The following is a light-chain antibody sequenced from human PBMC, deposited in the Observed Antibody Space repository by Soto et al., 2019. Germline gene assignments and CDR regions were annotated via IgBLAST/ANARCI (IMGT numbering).Light chain of an antibody. J-gene: IGKJ4*01. CDR2: GAV. CDR1: QSISSY. V-gene: IGKV1-39*01. CDR3: QQSYSSPRT. Sequence: DIPMTQSPSSLSASVGGRVTVTCRASQSISSYLNWYQQKPGKAPKLLIYGAVNLQSGVPSRFSGSGSGTDFTLTISSLQPEDFATYYCQQSYSSPRTFGGGTKVEIK.